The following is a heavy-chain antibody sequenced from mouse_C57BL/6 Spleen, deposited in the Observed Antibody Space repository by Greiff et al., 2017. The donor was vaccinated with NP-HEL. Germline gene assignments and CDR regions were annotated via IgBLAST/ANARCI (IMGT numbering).Heavy chain of an antibody. V-gene: IGHV1-64*01. J-gene: IGHJ3*01. CDR2: IHPNSGST. CDR3: ARSGTYGSSLAWFAY. CDR1: GYTFTSYW. Sequence: QVQLKQPGAELVKPGASVKLSCKASGYTFTSYWMHWVKQRPGQGLEWIGMIHPNSGSTNYNEKFKSKATLTVDKSSSTAYMQLSSLTSEDSAVYYCARSGTYGSSLAWFAYWGQGTLVTVSA. D-gene: IGHD1-1*01.